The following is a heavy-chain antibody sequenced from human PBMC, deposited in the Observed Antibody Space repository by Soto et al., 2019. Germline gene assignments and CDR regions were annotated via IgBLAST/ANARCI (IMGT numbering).Heavy chain of an antibody. V-gene: IGHV4-59*08. J-gene: IGHJ3*02. CDR2: IYYSGST. CDR1: GGSISSYY. CDR3: ARHAQDIVVVVASRGAFDI. D-gene: IGHD2-15*01. Sequence: PSETLSLTCTVSGGSISSYYWSWIRQPPGKGLEWIVYIYYSGSTNYNPSLKSRVTISVDTSKNQFSLKLSSVTAADTAVYYCARHAQDIVVVVASRGAFDIWGQGTMVTVSS.